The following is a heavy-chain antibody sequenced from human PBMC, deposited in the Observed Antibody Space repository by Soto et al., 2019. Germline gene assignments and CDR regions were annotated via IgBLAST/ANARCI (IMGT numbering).Heavy chain of an antibody. CDR3: ARSRDYGDPAAY. CDR1: GGSISSGGYY. D-gene: IGHD4-17*01. J-gene: IGHJ4*02. V-gene: IGHV4-31*03. Sequence: PSETLSLTCTVSGGSISSGGYYWSWIRQHPGKGLEWIGYIYYSGSTYYNPSLKSRVTISVDTSKNQFSLKLSSVTAADTAVYYCARSRDYGDPAAYWGQGTLVTVSS. CDR2: IYYSGST.